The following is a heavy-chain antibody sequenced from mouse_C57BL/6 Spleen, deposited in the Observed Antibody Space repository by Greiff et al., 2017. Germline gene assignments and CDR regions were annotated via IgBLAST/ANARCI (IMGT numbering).Heavy chain of an antibody. CDR2: IYPSDSET. V-gene: IGHV1-61*01. CDR3: ARDYYGSSWFAY. CDR1: GYTFTSYW. Sequence: VQLQQPGAELVRPGSSVKLSCKASGYTFTSYWMDWVKQRPGQGLEWIGNIYPSDSETHYNQKFKDKATLTVDKSSSTAYMQLSSLTSEDSAVXYCARDYYGSSWFAYWGQGTLVTVSA. J-gene: IGHJ3*01. D-gene: IGHD1-1*01.